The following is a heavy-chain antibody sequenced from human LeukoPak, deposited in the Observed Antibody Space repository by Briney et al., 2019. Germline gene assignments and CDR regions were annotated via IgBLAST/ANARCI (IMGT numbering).Heavy chain of an antibody. D-gene: IGHD3-22*01. V-gene: IGHV4-4*07. CDR1: GGSISSYY. Sequence: SETLSLTCTVSGGSISSYYWSWIRQPAGKGLEWIGRIYTSGSTNYNPSLKSRVTMSVDTSKNQFSLKLSSVTAADTAVYYCAATYVYDSSGYQLSCWGQGTLVTVSS. J-gene: IGHJ4*02. CDR2: IYTSGST. CDR3: AATYVYDSSGYQLSC.